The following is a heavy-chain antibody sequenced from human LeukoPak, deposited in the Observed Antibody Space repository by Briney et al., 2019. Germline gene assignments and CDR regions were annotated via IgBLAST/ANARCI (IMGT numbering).Heavy chain of an antibody. CDR2: FDPEDGET. CDR1: GYTLTELS. Sequence: ASVKVSCKVSGYTLTELSMHWVRQAPGKGLEWMGGFDPEDGETIYAQKFQGRVTMTEDTSTDTAYMELSSLRSEDTAVYYCATYSGYALHDAFDIWGQGTMVTVSS. V-gene: IGHV1-24*01. CDR3: ATYSGYALHDAFDI. D-gene: IGHD5-12*01. J-gene: IGHJ3*02.